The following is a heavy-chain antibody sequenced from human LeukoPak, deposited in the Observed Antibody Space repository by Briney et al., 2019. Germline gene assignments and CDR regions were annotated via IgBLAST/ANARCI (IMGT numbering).Heavy chain of an antibody. Sequence: GSLRLSCAASGFTVSSNYMSWIRQPAGKGLEWIGRIYTSGSTNYNPSLKSRVTISVDTSKNQFSLKLSSVTAADTAVYYCARGGDSSGWYADYWGQGTLVTVSS. V-gene: IGHV4-4*07. CDR1: GFTVSSNY. J-gene: IGHJ4*02. CDR3: ARGGDSSGWYADY. CDR2: IYTSGST. D-gene: IGHD6-19*01.